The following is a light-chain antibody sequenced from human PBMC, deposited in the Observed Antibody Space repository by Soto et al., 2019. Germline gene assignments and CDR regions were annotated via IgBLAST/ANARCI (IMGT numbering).Light chain of an antibody. CDR3: QQFGSSYT. J-gene: IGKJ2*01. CDR1: QSVSSSY. V-gene: IGKV3-20*01. CDR2: GAS. Sequence: EIVLTQSPGTLSLSPGERATLSCRASQSVSSSYLAWYQQKPGQAPRLLIYGASSRATGIPDRFSGSGSGTDFTLTISRLEPEDFAVYYCQQFGSSYTFGQGTNLDIK.